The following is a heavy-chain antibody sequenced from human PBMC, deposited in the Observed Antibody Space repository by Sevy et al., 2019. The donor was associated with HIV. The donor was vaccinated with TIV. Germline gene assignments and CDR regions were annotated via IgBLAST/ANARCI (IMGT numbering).Heavy chain of an antibody. CDR2: ISGRDTGT. V-gene: IGHV3-23*01. CDR1: GFTFSNYA. CDR3: ANDTMVVVGEALDI. J-gene: IGHJ3*02. D-gene: IGHD2-15*01. Sequence: GGSLRLSCAVSGFTFSNYAMSWVRQAPGKGLEWVSAISGRDTGTFYAESVKGRFTISRDNSKNTLYLQMNSLRAEDTAVYYCANDTMVVVGEALDIWGRRTMVTVSS.